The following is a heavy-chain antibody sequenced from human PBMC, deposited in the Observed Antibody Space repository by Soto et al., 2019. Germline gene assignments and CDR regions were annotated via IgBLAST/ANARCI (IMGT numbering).Heavy chain of an antibody. CDR2: ISSSSSTI. CDR1: GFTFSSYS. D-gene: IGHD4-17*01. J-gene: IGHJ4*02. CDR3: ARSQGYGDYGLDY. Sequence: PGGSLRLSCAASGFTFSSYSMNWVRQAPGKGLEWVSYISSSSSTIYYADSVKGRFTISRDNAKNSLYLQMNSLRAEDTAVYYCARSQGYGDYGLDYWGQGTLVTVSS. V-gene: IGHV3-48*01.